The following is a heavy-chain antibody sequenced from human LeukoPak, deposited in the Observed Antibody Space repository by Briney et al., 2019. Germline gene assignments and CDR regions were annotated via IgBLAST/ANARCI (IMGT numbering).Heavy chain of an antibody. CDR3: AKGPPDSSSWYKRTEG. CDR1: GFTFSSYA. V-gene: IGHV3-23*01. D-gene: IGHD6-13*01. Sequence: PGGSLRLSCAAAGFTFSSYAMSWVRQAPGKGLKWVSTINDDGDGTYYADSVKGRFTISRDNSYNTVSLQMNSLRDEDTAVYYCAKGPPDSSSWYKRTEGWGQGTLVTVSS. CDR2: INDDGDGT. J-gene: IGHJ4*02.